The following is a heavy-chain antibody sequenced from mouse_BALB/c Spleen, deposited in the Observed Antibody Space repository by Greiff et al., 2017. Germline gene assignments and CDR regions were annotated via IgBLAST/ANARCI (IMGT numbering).Heavy chain of an antibody. J-gene: IGHJ2*01. CDR2: IWWDDDK. Sequence: QVTLKVSGPGLLQPSQTLSLTCSFSGFSLSTSGMGVGWIRQPSGKGLEWLAHIWWDDDKRYNPALKSRLTISKDTSSNQVLLKIASVDTADTATYCCARFYYGSSYGYWGQGTTLTVSS. D-gene: IGHD1-1*01. CDR1: GFSLSTSGMG. V-gene: IGHV8-8*01. CDR3: ARFYYGSSYGY.